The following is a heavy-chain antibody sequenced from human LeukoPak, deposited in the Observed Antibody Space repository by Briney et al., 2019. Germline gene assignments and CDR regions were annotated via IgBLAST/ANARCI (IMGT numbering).Heavy chain of an antibody. V-gene: IGHV4-34*01. J-gene: IGHJ4*02. CDR3: ASSEAVVVRDYFDY. CDR2: INHRGST. Sequence: SETLSLTCAVYGVSFSGYYWTWIRQPPGKGLEWIGEINHRGSTNYNPSLRGRVIISVDTSKNQFSLRLSSVTAADTAVYYCASSEAVVVRDYFDYWSQGTLVTVSS. CDR1: GVSFSGYY. D-gene: IGHD2-15*01.